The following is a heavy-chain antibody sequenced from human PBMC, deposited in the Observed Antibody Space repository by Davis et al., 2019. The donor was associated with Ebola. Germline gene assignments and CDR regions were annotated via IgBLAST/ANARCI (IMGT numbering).Heavy chain of an antibody. J-gene: IGHJ6*02. V-gene: IGHV1-18*01. CDR2: ISAYNGNT. CDR3: AREGHIVLVPAAMVGYYGMDV. D-gene: IGHD2-2*01. CDR1: GYTFTSYA. Sequence: ASVKVSCKASGYTFTSYAMNWVRQAPGQGLEWMGWISAYNGNTNYAQKLQGRVTMTTDTSTSTAYMELRSLRSDDTAVYYCAREGHIVLVPAAMVGYYGMDVWGQGTTVTVSS.